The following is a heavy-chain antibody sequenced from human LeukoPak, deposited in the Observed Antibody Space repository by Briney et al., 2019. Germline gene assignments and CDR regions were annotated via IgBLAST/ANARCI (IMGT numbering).Heavy chain of an antibody. CDR3: ARGSSSMIDY. V-gene: IGHV1-2*02. D-gene: IGHD6-13*01. CDR1: GYTFTGYY. Sequence: ASVKVSCKASGYTFTGYYMHWVRQAPGQGLEWMGWINPNSGGTNYAQKFQGRVTITADKSTSTAYMELSSLRSEDTAVYYCARGSSSMIDYWGQGTLVTVSS. CDR2: INPNSGGT. J-gene: IGHJ4*02.